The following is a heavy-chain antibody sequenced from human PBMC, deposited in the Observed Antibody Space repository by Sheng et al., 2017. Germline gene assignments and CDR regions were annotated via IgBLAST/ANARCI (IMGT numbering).Heavy chain of an antibody. Sequence: QLQLQESGPGLVKPSETLSLTCTVSGGSIRSSSYYWGWIRQPPGKGLEWIGSISYSGNTFYNPSLKSRVTISVDTSKNQFSLKLNSVTAADTAVYYCARDLQVKSGSYNPGFDYWGQGTLVTGSS. CDR2: ISYSGNT. CDR1: GGSIRSSSYY. CDR3: ARDLQVKSGSYNPGFDY. D-gene: IGHD1-26*01. V-gene: IGHV4-39*07. J-gene: IGHJ4*02.